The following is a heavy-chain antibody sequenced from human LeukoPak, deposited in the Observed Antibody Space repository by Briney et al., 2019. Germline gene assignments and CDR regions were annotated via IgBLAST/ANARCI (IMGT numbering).Heavy chain of an antibody. D-gene: IGHD6-13*01. Sequence: PSETLSLTCTVSGGSISSSSYYWGWIRQPPGKGLERIGSIYYSGSTYYNPSLKSRVTISVDTSKNQFSLKLSSVTAADTAVYYCARHGAEYSSFDAFDIWGQGTMVTVSS. CDR1: GGSISSSSYY. CDR3: ARHGAEYSSFDAFDI. V-gene: IGHV4-39*01. J-gene: IGHJ3*02. CDR2: IYYSGST.